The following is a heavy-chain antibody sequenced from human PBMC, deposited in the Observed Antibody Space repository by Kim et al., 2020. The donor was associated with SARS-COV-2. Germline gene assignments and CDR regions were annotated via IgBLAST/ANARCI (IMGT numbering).Heavy chain of an antibody. J-gene: IGHJ4*02. CDR2: DGGRR. V-gene: IGHV3-74*01. CDR3: TSIFEY. D-gene: IGHD3-3*02. Sequence: DGGRRYYPDSVKGRFTTSEDNANNMVYLQMNSLRVDDTAIYYCTSIFEYWGQGALVTVSS.